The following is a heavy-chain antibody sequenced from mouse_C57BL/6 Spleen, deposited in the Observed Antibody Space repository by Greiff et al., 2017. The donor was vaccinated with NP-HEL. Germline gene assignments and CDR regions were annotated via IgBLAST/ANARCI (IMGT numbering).Heavy chain of an antibody. CDR1: GFTFTDYY. V-gene: IGHV7-3*01. J-gene: IGHJ4*01. CDR3: ARYPLDSSGYVRAMDY. CDR2: IRNKANGYTT. Sequence: EVMLVESGGGLVQPGGSLSLSCAASGFTFTDYYMSWVRQPPGKALEWLGFIRNKANGYTTEYSASVKGRFTISRDNSQSILYLQMNALRAEDSATYYCARYPLDSSGYVRAMDYWGQGTSVTVSS. D-gene: IGHD3-2*02.